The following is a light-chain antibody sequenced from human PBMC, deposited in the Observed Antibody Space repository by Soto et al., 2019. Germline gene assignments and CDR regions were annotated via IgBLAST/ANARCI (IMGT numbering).Light chain of an antibody. CDR1: QDIRNY. J-gene: IGKJ1*01. V-gene: IGKV1-16*01. CDR3: QQYYSYPRT. Sequence: DIQMTQSPSTLSASVGDRVTITCHSSQDIRNYLNWYQQKPGKAPKLLIYAASTLQSGVPSRFSGSGSGTDFTLTISCLQSEDFATYYCQQYYSYPRTFGQGTKVDI. CDR2: AAS.